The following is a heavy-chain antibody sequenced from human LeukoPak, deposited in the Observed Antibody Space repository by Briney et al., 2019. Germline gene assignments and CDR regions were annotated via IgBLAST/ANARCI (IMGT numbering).Heavy chain of an antibody. D-gene: IGHD3/OR15-3a*01. Sequence: GGSLRLSCATSGFTLNYYALRWASQAPGKGLEWVWSRSGSGGTTYYADSVNRRFTISRDNSKNALFLQMSSLRAEDTAVYFCATGGDWRTHYFDGWDQGTLVSVSS. CDR3: ATGGDWRTHYFDG. J-gene: IGHJ4*02. V-gene: IGHV3-23*01. CDR2: RSGSGGTT. CDR1: GFTLNYYA.